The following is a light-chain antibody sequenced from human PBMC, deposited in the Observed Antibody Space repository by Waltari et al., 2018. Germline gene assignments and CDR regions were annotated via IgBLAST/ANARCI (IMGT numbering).Light chain of an antibody. CDR1: SSDVGSYNL. J-gene: IGLJ2*01. CDR2: EVS. V-gene: IGLV2-23*02. Sequence: QSALTQPASVSGSPGQSITISCPGTSSDVGSYNLVSWYQQHPGKAPKLMIYEVSKRHAGVSNRFSGSKSGNTASLTSSGLQAEDEADYYCCSYAGSSTPVVFGGGTKLTVL. CDR3: CSYAGSSTPVV.